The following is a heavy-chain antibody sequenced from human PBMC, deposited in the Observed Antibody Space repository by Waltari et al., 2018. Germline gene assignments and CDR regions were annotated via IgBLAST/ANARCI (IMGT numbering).Heavy chain of an antibody. CDR3: VRSLHI. CDR1: GFTFSTYW. Sequence: EVHLVESGGGLVQLGGSLRLSCAASGFTFSTYWMYWVRQTPGQGLVWNSQFKPAGIRTTFPDSVKGRFPISRDNAKNTLYLQMNSLRLEDPAMYFCVRSLHIWGQGTMVTVSS. CDR2: FKPAGIRT. V-gene: IGHV3-74*01. J-gene: IGHJ3*02.